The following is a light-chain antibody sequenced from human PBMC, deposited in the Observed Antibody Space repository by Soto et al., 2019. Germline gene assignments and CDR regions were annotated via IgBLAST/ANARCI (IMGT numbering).Light chain of an antibody. CDR2: DAS. CDR3: QQYDNLPLT. J-gene: IGKJ4*01. V-gene: IGKV1-33*01. Sequence: IQLTQSPSSLSSSVGDRVTISCQASQDISNYLNWYQQKPGKAPKLLIYDASNLETGVPSRFSGSGSGTDFTSTISSLQPEDIATYYCQQYDNLPLTFGGGTKVDIK. CDR1: QDISNY.